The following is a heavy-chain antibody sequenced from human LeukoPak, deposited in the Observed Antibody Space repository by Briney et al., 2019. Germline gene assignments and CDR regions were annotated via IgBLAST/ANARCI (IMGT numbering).Heavy chain of an antibody. Sequence: ASVKVSWKASGYTFTSYAMQWVRQAPGQRLEWMGWINAGNGNTKYSQQFQGRVTITRDTSASTAYMELSSLRSEDTAVYYCARDKVVRGVIMFRSSNWFDPWGQGTLVTVSS. CDR2: INAGNGNT. CDR3: ARDKVVRGVIMFRSSNWFDP. J-gene: IGHJ5*02. CDR1: GYTFTSYA. D-gene: IGHD3-10*01. V-gene: IGHV1-3*01.